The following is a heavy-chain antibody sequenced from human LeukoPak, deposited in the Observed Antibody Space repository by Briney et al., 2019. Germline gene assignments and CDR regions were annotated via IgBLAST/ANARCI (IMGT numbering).Heavy chain of an antibody. CDR1: GFTFSSYG. Sequence: GGSLRLSCAASGFTFSSYGMHWDRQAPGKGLEWVAVIWYDGSNKYYADSVKGRFTISRDNSKNTLYLQMNSLRAEDTAVYYCARDPPFGMAGTGAFDIWGQGTMVTVSS. D-gene: IGHD6-19*01. J-gene: IGHJ3*02. CDR3: ARDPPFGMAGTGAFDI. CDR2: IWYDGSNK. V-gene: IGHV3-33*01.